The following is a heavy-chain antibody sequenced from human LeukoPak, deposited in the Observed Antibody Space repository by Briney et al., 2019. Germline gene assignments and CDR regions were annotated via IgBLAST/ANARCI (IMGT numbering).Heavy chain of an antibody. J-gene: IGHJ3*02. CDR1: GGSISSYY. D-gene: IGHD4-23*01. CDR2: IYYSGST. Sequence: PSETLSLTCTVSGGSISSYYWSWIRQPPGKGLEWIGYIYYSGSTHYNPSLNSRVTISVDTSKNKFSLKLSSVTAADTAVYYCARDYGGSPDAFDIWGQGTMVTVSS. V-gene: IGHV4-59*01. CDR3: ARDYGGSPDAFDI.